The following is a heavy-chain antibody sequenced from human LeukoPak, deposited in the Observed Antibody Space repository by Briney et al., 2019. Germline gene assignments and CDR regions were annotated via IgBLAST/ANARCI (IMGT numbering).Heavy chain of an antibody. J-gene: IGHJ4*02. Sequence: GGSLRLSCAASGFISSSYWMHWVRQPPGKGLVYITCVNTDGFSTSYADSVKGRFTISRDNAKNTLYLQMNSLRAEDTAVYYCARSRTYGDYGRGLDYWGQGTLVTVSS. D-gene: IGHD4-17*01. CDR1: GFISSSYW. CDR3: ARSRTYGDYGRGLDY. V-gene: IGHV3-74*01. CDR2: VNTDGFST.